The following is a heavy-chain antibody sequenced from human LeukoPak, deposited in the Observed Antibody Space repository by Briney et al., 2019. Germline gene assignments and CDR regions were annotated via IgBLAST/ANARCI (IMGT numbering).Heavy chain of an antibody. CDR3: ARDLLGYCSSTSCYARGLDY. D-gene: IGHD2-2*01. CDR2: ISYDGSNK. Sequence: GGSLRLSCAASGFTFSSYAMHWVRQAPGKGLEWVAVISYDGSNKYYADSVKGRFTISRDNSKNTLYLQMNSLRAEDTAVYYCARDLLGYCSSTSCYARGLDYWGQGTLVTVSS. V-gene: IGHV3-30*04. J-gene: IGHJ4*02. CDR1: GFTFSSYA.